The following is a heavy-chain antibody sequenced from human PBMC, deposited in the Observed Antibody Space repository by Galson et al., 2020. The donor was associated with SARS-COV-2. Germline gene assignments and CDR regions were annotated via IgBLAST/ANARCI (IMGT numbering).Heavy chain of an antibody. CDR1: GFTFSSYG. J-gene: IGHJ4*02. CDR2: IWYDGSNK. CDR3: ARQLPDYYDRSGYYVFDY. D-gene: IGHD3-22*01. Sequence: TGGSLRLSCAASGFTFSSYGMHWVRQAPGKGLEWVAIIWYDGSNKYYADSVKGRFTISRDNSKNTLYVQMNSLRAEDTAVYYCARQLPDYYDRSGYYVFDYWGQGTLVTVSS. V-gene: IGHV3-33*01.